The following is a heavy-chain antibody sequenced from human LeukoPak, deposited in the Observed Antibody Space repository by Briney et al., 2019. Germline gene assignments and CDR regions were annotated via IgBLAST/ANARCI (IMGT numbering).Heavy chain of an antibody. CDR3: ARDIGYYYDGRGYDD. Sequence: PGGSLRLSCAASALTFSRYAMHWVRQPPGKGLEWVAESWSVGSNENYADSVKGRFIISRDNSKNTLYLEMNSLRAEDTAVYYCARDIGYYYDGRGYDDWGQGTLVIVSP. CDR2: SWSVGSNE. V-gene: IGHV3-33*01. J-gene: IGHJ4*02. CDR1: ALTFSRYA. D-gene: IGHD3-22*01.